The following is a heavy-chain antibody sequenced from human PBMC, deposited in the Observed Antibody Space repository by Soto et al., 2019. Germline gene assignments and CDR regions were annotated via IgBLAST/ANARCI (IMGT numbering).Heavy chain of an antibody. J-gene: IGHJ4*02. D-gene: IGHD3-22*01. CDR2: ITGNGDTT. CDR1: GFTFINTG. CDR3: AKIDGYFDY. Sequence: EVQVLQSGGGLVPPGGSLRLSCAGSGFTFINTGMSWVRQAPGQGLEWVSAITGNGDTTYYADSVMGRFTISRDNSKSTLYLQMNSLRAEDTAVYYCAKIDGYFDYWGQGTLVTVSS. V-gene: IGHV3-23*01.